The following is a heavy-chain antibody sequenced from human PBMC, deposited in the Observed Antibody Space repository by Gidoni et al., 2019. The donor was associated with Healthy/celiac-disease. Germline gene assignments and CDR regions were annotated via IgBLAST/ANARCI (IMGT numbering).Heavy chain of an antibody. D-gene: IGHD6-19*01. CDR1: GFTFSSYS. Sequence: EVQLVESGGGLVKPGGSLRISCAAAGFTFSSYSMNWFRQAPGKGLEWVSSISSSSSYIYYADSVKGRFTISRDNAKNSLYLQMNSLRAEDTAVYYCARQRDKWLANFDYWGQGTLVTVSS. CDR3: ARQRDKWLANFDY. V-gene: IGHV3-21*01. J-gene: IGHJ4*02. CDR2: ISSSSSYI.